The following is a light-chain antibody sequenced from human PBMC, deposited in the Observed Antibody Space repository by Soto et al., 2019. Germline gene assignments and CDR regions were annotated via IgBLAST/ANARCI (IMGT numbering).Light chain of an antibody. V-gene: IGKV3D-15*01. CDR2: GAT. Sequence: EVVMTQSPATLSVSPGERATLSCRASQTVRDNLGWYQQKPGQPPRLLIYGATTRATGIPARFSGSGSGTEFTLTISSLQSEDFAVYYCHQYQSYSFGQGTKVDIK. CDR1: QTVRDN. CDR3: HQYQSYS. J-gene: IGKJ1*01.